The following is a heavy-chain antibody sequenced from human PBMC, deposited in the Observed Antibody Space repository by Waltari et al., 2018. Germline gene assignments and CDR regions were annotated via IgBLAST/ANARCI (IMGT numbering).Heavy chain of an antibody. V-gene: IGHV1-69-2*01. CDR3: ATVGGRLNWFDP. Sequence: VQLVQSGAEVKKPGASVKVSCKASGYTFTGYYMHWVRQAPGKGLEWMGLVDPEDGETIYAEKFQGRVTITADTSTDTAYMELSSLRSEDTAVYYCATVGGRLNWFDPWGQGTLVTVSS. J-gene: IGHJ5*02. CDR1: GYTFTGYY. CDR2: VDPEDGET. D-gene: IGHD6-6*01.